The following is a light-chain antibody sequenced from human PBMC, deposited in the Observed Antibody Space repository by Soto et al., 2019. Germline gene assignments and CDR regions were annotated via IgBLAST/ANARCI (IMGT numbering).Light chain of an antibody. CDR2: AAS. J-gene: IGKJ2*01. CDR1: QDITID. CDR3: LQYNSYPYT. V-gene: IGKV1-17*01. Sequence: DIQMTQSPSSLFASVGDRVTITCRASQDITIDLGWYQQKPGKVPKRLLYAASSLQSGVPSRFSGSGSGTEFTLTISSLQPEDFATYYCLQYNSYPYTFGQGTKLEIK.